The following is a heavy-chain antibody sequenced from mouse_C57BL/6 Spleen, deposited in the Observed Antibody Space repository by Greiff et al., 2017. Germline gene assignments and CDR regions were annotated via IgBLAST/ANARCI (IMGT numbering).Heavy chain of an antibody. Sequence: QVQLKESGAELVKPGASVKMSCKASGYTFTTYPIEWMKQNHGKSLEWIGNFNPYNDDTKYNEKFKGKATLTVEKSSRTVYLELSRLTSDDSAVYYCASKIYDGYYGYFDVWGTGPTVTVSS. V-gene: IGHV1-47*01. CDR3: ASKIYDGYYGYFDV. CDR1: GYTFTTYP. D-gene: IGHD2-3*01. J-gene: IGHJ1*03. CDR2: FNPYNDDT.